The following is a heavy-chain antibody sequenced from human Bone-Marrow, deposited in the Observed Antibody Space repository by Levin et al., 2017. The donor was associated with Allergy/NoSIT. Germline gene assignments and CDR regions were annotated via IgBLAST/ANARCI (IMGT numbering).Heavy chain of an antibody. V-gene: IGHV3-48*03. D-gene: IGHD2-15*01. CDR1: GFTFSAYE. CDR3: ARVKGGKWRYGYFDY. J-gene: IGHJ4*02. Sequence: AGGSLRLSCEVSGFTFSAYEMNWVRQAPGEGLEWVSHISPSGNTIYYADSVKGRFIISRDNAKNSLHLQMDSLRAEDTAVYYCARVKGGKWRYGYFDYWGLGTLVSVSS. CDR2: ISPSGNTI.